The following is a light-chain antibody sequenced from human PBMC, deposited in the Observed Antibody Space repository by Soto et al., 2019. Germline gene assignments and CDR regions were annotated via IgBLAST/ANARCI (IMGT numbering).Light chain of an antibody. CDR2: GNS. J-gene: IGLJ2*01. Sequence: QSVLTQPPSVSGAPGQRVTISCTGSSSNIGAGYDVHWYQQLPGTAPKLLIYGNSNRPSGVPDRFSGSKSGTSASLAIIGLQAEDEADYSCQSYDSSLSGSVFGGGTQLTVL. V-gene: IGLV1-40*01. CDR1: SSNIGAGYD. CDR3: QSYDSSLSGSV.